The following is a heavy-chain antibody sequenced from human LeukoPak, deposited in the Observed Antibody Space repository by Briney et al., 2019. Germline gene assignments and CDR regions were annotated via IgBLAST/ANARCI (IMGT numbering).Heavy chain of an antibody. Sequence: PGGSLRLSCAASGFTFSSYSMNWVRQAPGKGLEWVSSISSSSSYIYYADSVKGRFTISIDNSKNTLFLQMNSLRAEDTAVYYCAQTIPTTIRYFDLWGRGTLVTVSS. CDR3: AQTIPTTIRYFDL. J-gene: IGHJ2*01. V-gene: IGHV3-21*04. CDR1: GFTFSSYS. CDR2: ISSSSSYI. D-gene: IGHD2-2*01.